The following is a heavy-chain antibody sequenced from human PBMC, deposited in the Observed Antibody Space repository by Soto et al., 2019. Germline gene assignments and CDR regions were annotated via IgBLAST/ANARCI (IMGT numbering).Heavy chain of an antibody. J-gene: IGHJ4*02. V-gene: IGHV2-5*02. CDR3: ATRGAVARLNYFDY. CDR2: IYWDDDK. CDR1: GFSLSTSGVG. Sequence: GSGPTLVNPTQTLTLTCTFSGFSLSTSGVGVGWIRQPPGKALEWLALIYWDDDKRYSPSLKSRLTITKDTSKNQVVLTMTNMDPVDTATYYCATRGAVARLNYFDYWGQGTLVTVSS. D-gene: IGHD6-19*01.